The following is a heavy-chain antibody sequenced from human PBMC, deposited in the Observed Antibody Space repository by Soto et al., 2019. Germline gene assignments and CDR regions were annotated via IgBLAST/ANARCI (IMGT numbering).Heavy chain of an antibody. CDR1: GFTFSSYG. CDR2: ISYDGSNK. J-gene: IGHJ3*02. D-gene: IGHD4-4*01. Sequence: QVQLVESGGGVVQPGRSLRLSCAASGFTFSSYGMHWVRQAPGKGLEWVAVISYDGSNKYYADSVKGRFTISRDNSKNTQYLQMNNLRAEDTAVYYCAKDRGSNYQIDAFDIWGQGTMVTVSS. V-gene: IGHV3-30*18. CDR3: AKDRGSNYQIDAFDI.